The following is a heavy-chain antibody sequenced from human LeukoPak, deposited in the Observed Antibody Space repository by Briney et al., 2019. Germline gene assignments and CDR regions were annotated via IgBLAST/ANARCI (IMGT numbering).Heavy chain of an antibody. CDR1: GFTFDDYA. Sequence: GGSLRLSCAASGFTFDDYAMHWVRQAPGKGLEWVSGISWSSGSIGYADSVKGRFTISRDNAKNPLYLQMNSLRAEDTALYYCAKAHSGYDYGDYWGQGTLVTVSS. J-gene: IGHJ4*02. D-gene: IGHD5-12*01. V-gene: IGHV3-9*01. CDR3: AKAHSGYDYGDY. CDR2: ISWSSGSI.